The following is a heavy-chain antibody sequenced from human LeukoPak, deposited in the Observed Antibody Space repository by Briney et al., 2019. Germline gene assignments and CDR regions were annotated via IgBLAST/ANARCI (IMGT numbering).Heavy chain of an antibody. CDR1: GGSISSGGYY. CDR3: ARDRTVTDAHYYYYYGMDV. J-gene: IGHJ6*02. Sequence: SETLSLTCTVSGGSISSGGYYCSWIRQHPGKGLEWIGHIYYSGSTYYNPSLKSRVTISVDTSKNQFSLKLSSVTAADTAVYYCARDRTVTDAHYYYYYGMDVWGQGTTVTVSS. D-gene: IGHD4-17*01. V-gene: IGHV4-31*03. CDR2: IYYSGST.